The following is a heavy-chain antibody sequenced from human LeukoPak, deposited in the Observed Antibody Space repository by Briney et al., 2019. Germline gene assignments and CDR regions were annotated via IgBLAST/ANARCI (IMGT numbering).Heavy chain of an antibody. V-gene: IGHV3-23*01. CDR2: ISGSGGST. D-gene: IGHD3-22*01. CDR1: GFTFSSYA. J-gene: IGHJ4*02. Sequence: GGSLRLSCAASGFTFSSYAMSWVRQAPGKGLEWVSAISGSGGSTHYADSVKGRFTISRDNSKNTLYLQMNSLRAEDTAVYYCAKTTATSTMIPAPYFDYWGQGTLVTVSS. CDR3: AKTTATSTMIPAPYFDY.